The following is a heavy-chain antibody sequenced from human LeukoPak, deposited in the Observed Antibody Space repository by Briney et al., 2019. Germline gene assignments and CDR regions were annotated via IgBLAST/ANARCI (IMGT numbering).Heavy chain of an antibody. J-gene: IGHJ4*02. V-gene: IGHV3-33*08. Sequence: PGGSLRLSCAASGFTFSSYWMSWVRQAPGKGLEWVAVIWYDGSNKDYADSVKGRFTISRDNSKNTLYLQMDSLRAEDTALYYCARGLYYFDYWGQGALVTVSS. D-gene: IGHD2-21*02. CDR3: ARGLYYFDY. CDR1: GFTFSSYW. CDR2: IWYDGSNK.